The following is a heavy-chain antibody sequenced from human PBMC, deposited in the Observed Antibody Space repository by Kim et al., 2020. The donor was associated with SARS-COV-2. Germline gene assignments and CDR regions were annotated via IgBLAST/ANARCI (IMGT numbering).Heavy chain of an antibody. D-gene: IGHD6-19*01. V-gene: IGHV3-30*02. CDR3: AKDPPERAVAGTSQYGMDV. Sequence: GRFTISRDKSKNTLYLQMNSLRAEDTAVYYCAKDPPERAVAGTSQYGMDVWGQGTTVTVSS. J-gene: IGHJ6*02.